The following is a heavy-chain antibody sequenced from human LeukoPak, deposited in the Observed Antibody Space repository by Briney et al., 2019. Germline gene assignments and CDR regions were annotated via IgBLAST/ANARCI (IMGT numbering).Heavy chain of an antibody. CDR2: MYSVGST. Sequence: GAFLRLSCAASGFTISATFMSWVRQAPGKGLEWVSIMYSVGSTFYADSVKGRFTISRDPSKNSLDLQMDSLRVDDTAVYYCARDLSGYSYGFGGDLWGQGTLVTVSS. J-gene: IGHJ4*02. CDR1: GFTISATF. CDR3: ARDLSGYSYGFGGDL. D-gene: IGHD5-18*01. V-gene: IGHV3-66*01.